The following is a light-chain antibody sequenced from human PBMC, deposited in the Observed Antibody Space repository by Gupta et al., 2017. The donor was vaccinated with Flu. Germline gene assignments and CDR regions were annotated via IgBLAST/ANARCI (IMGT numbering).Light chain of an antibody. J-gene: IGKJ4*01. CDR2: DAS. Sequence: VLTQSPVTLSLSPGERATLSCRASETISTYLAWYQQKPGQSPRLLIYDASNRATDIPVRFSGSGSGTDFTLIISSLHPEDFAVYYCQQRSNWPPLTFGGGTKVEI. V-gene: IGKV3-11*01. CDR1: ETISTY. CDR3: QQRSNWPPLT.